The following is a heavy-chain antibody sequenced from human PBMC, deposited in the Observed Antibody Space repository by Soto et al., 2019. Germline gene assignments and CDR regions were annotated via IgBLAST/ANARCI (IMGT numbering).Heavy chain of an antibody. CDR1: GFTFSSYW. Sequence: PGGSLRLSCAASGFTFSSYWMIWVRQAPGKGLEWVANIKQDGSEKYYVDSVKGRFTISRDNAKNSLYLQMNSLRAEDTAVYYCARTVHYYGSGSYYNAAAFDIWGQGTMVTVSS. J-gene: IGHJ3*02. CDR2: IKQDGSEK. CDR3: ARTVHYYGSGSYYNAAAFDI. V-gene: IGHV3-7*01. D-gene: IGHD3-10*01.